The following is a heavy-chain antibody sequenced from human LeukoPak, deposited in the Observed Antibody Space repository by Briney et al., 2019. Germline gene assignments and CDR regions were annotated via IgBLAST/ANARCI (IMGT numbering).Heavy chain of an antibody. CDR2: IIPIFGTA. CDR1: GYTFTGYY. Sequence: SVKVSCKASGYTFTGYYMHWVRQAPGQGLEWMGGIIPIFGTANYAQKFQGRVTITADESTSTAYMELSSLRSEDTAVYYCARSRGILTGYYSSDYWGQGTLVTVSS. J-gene: IGHJ4*02. CDR3: ARSRGILTGYYSSDY. V-gene: IGHV1-69*13. D-gene: IGHD3-9*01.